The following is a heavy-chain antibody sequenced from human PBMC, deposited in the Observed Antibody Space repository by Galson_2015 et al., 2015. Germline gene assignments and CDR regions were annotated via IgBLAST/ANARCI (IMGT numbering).Heavy chain of an antibody. CDR2: ISAYNGNT. CDR1: GYTFTSYG. D-gene: IGHD2-15*01. V-gene: IGHV1-18*01. CDR3: AREAEYCSGGSCYSGPGY. Sequence: SVKVSCKASGYTFTSYGILWVRQAPGHGLEWMGWISAYNGNTNYAQNLQGRVTMTTDTSTSTAYMELRSLRSDDTAVYYCAREAEYCSGGSCYSGPGYWGQGTLVTVSS. J-gene: IGHJ4*02.